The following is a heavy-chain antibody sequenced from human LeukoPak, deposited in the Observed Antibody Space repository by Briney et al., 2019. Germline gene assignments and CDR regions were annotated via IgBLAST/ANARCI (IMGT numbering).Heavy chain of an antibody. J-gene: IGHJ3*02. CDR3: ARLYYDSSGYYRAFDI. Sequence: SETLSLTCTVSGGSISSYYWSWIRQPAGKGLEWIGRIYTSGSTNYNPSLKSRVTMSVDTSKNQFFLKLSSVTAADTAVYYCARLYYDSSGYYRAFDIWGQGTMVTVSS. CDR2: IYTSGST. D-gene: IGHD3-22*01. CDR1: GGSISSYY. V-gene: IGHV4-4*07.